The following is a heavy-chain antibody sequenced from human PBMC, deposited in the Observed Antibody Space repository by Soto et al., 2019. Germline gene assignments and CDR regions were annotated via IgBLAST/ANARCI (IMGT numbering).Heavy chain of an antibody. J-gene: IGHJ6*02. CDR2: IIPIPGTA. CDR1: GGTFSSYA. D-gene: IGHD2-2*01. Sequence: QVQLVQSGAEVKKPGSSVKVSCKASGGTFSSYAISWVRQAPGQGLEWMGGIIPIPGTASYAQKFQGRVTITADESTSTAYMELRSLRSEDTAVYYCARSQGSSTSLEIYYYYYYGMDVWGQGTTVTVSS. CDR3: ARSQGSSTSLEIYYYYYYGMDV. V-gene: IGHV1-69*01.